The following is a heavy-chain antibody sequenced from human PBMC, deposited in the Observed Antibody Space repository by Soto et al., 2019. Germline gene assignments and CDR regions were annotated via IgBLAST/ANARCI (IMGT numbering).Heavy chain of an antibody. Sequence: ASVKVSCKASGYTFTSYGISWVRQAPGQGLEWKGWISAYNGNTNYAQKLQGRVTMTTDTSTSTAYMELRSLRSDDTAVYYCARVSMDFFYSSGLYYYYYYGMDVWGQGTTVTVSS. V-gene: IGHV1-18*01. D-gene: IGHD3-22*01. CDR2: ISAYNGNT. CDR3: ARVSMDFFYSSGLYYYYYYGMDV. CDR1: GYTFTSYG. J-gene: IGHJ6*02.